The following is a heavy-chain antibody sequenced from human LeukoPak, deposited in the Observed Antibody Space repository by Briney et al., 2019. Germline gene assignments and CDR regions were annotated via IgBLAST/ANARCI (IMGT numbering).Heavy chain of an antibody. J-gene: IGHJ4*02. D-gene: IGHD2-8*01. CDR1: GFSLTSYE. Sequence: GGSLRLSCAASGFSLTSYEMNWVRQTPGRGLEWVSHFSSGGNTEYYADSVRGRFSMSRDNAKNSLYLEMNSLRAEDTAVYYCARDTVNGPFVISLDYWGQGALLTVSS. CDR3: ARDTVNGPFVISLDY. CDR2: FSSGGNTE. V-gene: IGHV3-48*03.